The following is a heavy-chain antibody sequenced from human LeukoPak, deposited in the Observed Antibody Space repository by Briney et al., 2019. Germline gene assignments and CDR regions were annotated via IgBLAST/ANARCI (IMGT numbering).Heavy chain of an antibody. CDR2: ISAYNGNT. V-gene: IGHV1-18*01. J-gene: IGHJ6*03. CDR3: ARVGPIVGATSYYYYHMDV. D-gene: IGHD1-26*01. Sequence: ASVKVSCKASGYTFTSYGISWVRQAPGQGLEWMGWISAYNGNTNYAQKLQGRVTMTTDTSTSTAYMELRSLRSDDTAVYYCARVGPIVGATSYYYYHMDVWGKGTTVTISS. CDR1: GYTFTSYG.